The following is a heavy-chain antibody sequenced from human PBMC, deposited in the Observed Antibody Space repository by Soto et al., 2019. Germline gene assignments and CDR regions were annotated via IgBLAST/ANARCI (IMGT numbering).Heavy chain of an antibody. CDR2: VAANVTNR. D-gene: IGHD3-16*01. CDR1: GITFTTYA. Sequence: GGSLRLSCAASGITFTTYAMSWVRQAPGKGLEWVSTVAANVTNRQYADFVKGRFTISRDNSHNTLYLQVHSLTAEDKAVCYCAKDRRAGGNSAFYFDFWGDGAQVTVSS. V-gene: IGHV3-23*01. J-gene: IGHJ5*01. CDR3: AKDRRAGGNSAFYFDF.